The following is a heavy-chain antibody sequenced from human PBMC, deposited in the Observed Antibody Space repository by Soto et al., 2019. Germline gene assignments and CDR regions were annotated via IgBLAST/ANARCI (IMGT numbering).Heavy chain of an antibody. CDR3: ATRLRVGATTHYYYYGMDV. D-gene: IGHD1-26*01. Sequence: GESLKISCKGSGYSFTIYWISWVRQMPGKGLEWMGRIDPSDSYTNYSPSFQGHVTISADKSISTAYLQWSSLKASDTAMYYCATRLRVGATTHYYYYGMDVWGQGTTVTVSS. CDR2: IDPSDSYT. CDR1: GYSFTIYW. V-gene: IGHV5-10-1*01. J-gene: IGHJ6*02.